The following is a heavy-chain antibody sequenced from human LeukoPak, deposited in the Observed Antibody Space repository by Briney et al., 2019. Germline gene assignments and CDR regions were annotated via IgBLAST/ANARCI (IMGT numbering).Heavy chain of an antibody. CDR3: ARQRGHPGGGPSFDY. J-gene: IGHJ4*02. D-gene: IGHD3-16*01. CDR1: GGSTGSDY. CDR2: VYYSGVT. V-gene: IGHV4-59*08. Sequence: PSETLSLTCTVSGGSTGSDYWSWIRQPPGKGLEWIAYVYYSGVTSYNPSLKSRVAISIDTSKNQFSLNLSSVTAADTAVYYCARQRGHPGGGPSFDYWGQGTLVTVSS.